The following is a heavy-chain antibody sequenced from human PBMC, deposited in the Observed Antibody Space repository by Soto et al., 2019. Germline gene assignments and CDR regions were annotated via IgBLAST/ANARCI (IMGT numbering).Heavy chain of an antibody. CDR1: GFTFSSYS. D-gene: IGHD3-10*01. J-gene: IGHJ6*02. CDR2: ISSSSSYT. CDR3: ARDSSLWFGERDPYYYYGMDV. Sequence: GGSLRLSCAASGFTFSSYSMNWVRQAPGKGLEWVSSISSSSSYTYYADSVKGRFTISRDNAKNSLYLQMNSLRAEDTAVYYCARDSSLWFGERDPYYYYGMDVWGQGTTVTVSS. V-gene: IGHV3-21*01.